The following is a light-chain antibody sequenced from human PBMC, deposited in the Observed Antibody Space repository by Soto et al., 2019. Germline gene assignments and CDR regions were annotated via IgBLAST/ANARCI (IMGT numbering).Light chain of an antibody. CDR3: QRRSNWPSWT. Sequence: NVLAQSPGTLSLFPGERATLSCRASQSVGTYLAWYQHKPGQAPRLLLFDESKRATGLAARFSGSGSGKDFTLTISCLEPEDFAVYYCQRRSNWPSWTFGEGTKVEIK. CDR2: DES. CDR1: QSVGTY. J-gene: IGKJ1*01. V-gene: IGKV3-11*01.